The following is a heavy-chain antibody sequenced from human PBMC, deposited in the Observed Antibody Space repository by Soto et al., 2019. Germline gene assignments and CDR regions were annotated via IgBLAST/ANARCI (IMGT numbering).Heavy chain of an antibody. J-gene: IGHJ6*02. CDR3: FGSGYYHNSGMSV. CDR2: IYHSGST. Sequence: SETLSLTCAVSGGSISSGGYSWSWIRQPPGKGLEWIGYIYHSGSTYYNPSLKSRVTISVDRSKNQFSLKLSSVTAADTAVYYCFGSGYYHNSGMSVWGQGTTVPVSS. D-gene: IGHD3-22*01. CDR1: GGSISSGGYS. V-gene: IGHV4-30-2*01.